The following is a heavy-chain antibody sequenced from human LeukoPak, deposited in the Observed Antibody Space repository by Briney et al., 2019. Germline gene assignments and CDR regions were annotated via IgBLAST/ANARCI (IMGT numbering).Heavy chain of an antibody. D-gene: IGHD5-24*01. J-gene: IGHJ5*02. CDR1: GGTFSSYA. CDR2: IIPIFGTA. CDR3: ARVRQRWRTESPFDP. V-gene: IGHV1-69*13. Sequence: SVKVSCKASGGTFSSYAISWVRQAPGQGLEWMGGIIPIFGTANYAQKFQGRVTITADESTSTAYMELSSLRSEDTAVYYCARVRQRWRTESPFDPWGQGTLVTVSS.